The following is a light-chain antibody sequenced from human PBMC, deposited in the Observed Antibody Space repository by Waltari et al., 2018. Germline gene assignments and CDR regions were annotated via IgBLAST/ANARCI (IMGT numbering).Light chain of an antibody. J-gene: IGLJ2*01. CDR3: SAYISRSISYVI. CDR2: YVT. Sequence: QPALTQPASMSGSPGQSVTISCTGTSSDISDSNFVSWYQQHPVKGPKLIIYYVTNRASGVSNRFSGSKSGNRASLTISGLQAEDEADYYCSAYISRSISYVIFGGGTKLTVL. CDR1: SSDISDSNF. V-gene: IGLV2-14*03.